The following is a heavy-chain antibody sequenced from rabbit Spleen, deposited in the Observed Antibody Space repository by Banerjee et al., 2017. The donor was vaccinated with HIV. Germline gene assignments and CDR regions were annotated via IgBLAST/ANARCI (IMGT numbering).Heavy chain of an antibody. J-gene: IGHJ6*01. V-gene: IGHV1S40*01. D-gene: IGHD8-1*01. CDR3: ARDTGSSFSSYGMDL. Sequence: QSLEESGGGLVQPEGSLTLTCTASGFSFSSRFYICWVRQAPGKGLEWIGCIGSGSTGNTYYASWAKGRFTISKTSSTTVTLQMTSLTAADTATYFCARDTGSSFSSYGMDLWGQGTLVTVS. CDR1: GFSFSSRFY. CDR2: IGSGSTGNT.